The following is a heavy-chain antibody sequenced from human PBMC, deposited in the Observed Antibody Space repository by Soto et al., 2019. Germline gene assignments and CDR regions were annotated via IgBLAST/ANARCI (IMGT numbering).Heavy chain of an antibody. D-gene: IGHD3-9*01. V-gene: IGHV3-23*01. CDR2: IDLSGRGT. Sequence: PGGSLRLSCAPSGLSFSDYAVTWVRQAPGKGLQWVSAIDLSGRGTYYADSVKGRFTISRDKSKNTMFLQMGSLRVEDTAVYYCARGLRDFDWRLPFGYWGQGTLVTVSS. CDR3: ARGLRDFDWRLPFGY. J-gene: IGHJ4*02. CDR1: GLSFSDYA.